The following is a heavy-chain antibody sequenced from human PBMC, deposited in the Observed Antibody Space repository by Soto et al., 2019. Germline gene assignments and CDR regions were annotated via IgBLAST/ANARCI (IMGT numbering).Heavy chain of an antibody. J-gene: IGHJ4*02. CDR2: IYYSGST. V-gene: IGHV4-59*01. CDR3: ARVHQREYDYIWGSYRPPQYYFDY. D-gene: IGHD3-16*02. CDR1: GGSISSYY. Sequence: SETLSLTCTVSGGSISSYYWSWIRQPPGKGLEWIGYIYYSGSTNYNPSLMSRVTISVDTSKNQFSLKLSSVTAADTSVYYCARVHQREYDYIWGSYRPPQYYFDYWGQGTLVTVSS.